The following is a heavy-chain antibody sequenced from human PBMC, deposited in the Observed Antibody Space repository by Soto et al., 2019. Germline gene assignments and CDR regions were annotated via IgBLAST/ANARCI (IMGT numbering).Heavy chain of an antibody. Sequence: QVQLVQSGAEVKKPGASVKVSCKASGYTFTSYYMHWVRQAPGQGLEWMGIINPSGGSTSYAQKFQGKITMTKDTSTRTVYMEPSRPRSEDNAGYYCARGLGSIAVAPAPDYFDYLGQGTLVTVSS. J-gene: IGHJ4*02. D-gene: IGHD6-19*01. CDR3: ARGLGSIAVAPAPDYFDY. CDR1: GYTFTSYY. CDR2: INPSGGST. V-gene: IGHV1-46*01.